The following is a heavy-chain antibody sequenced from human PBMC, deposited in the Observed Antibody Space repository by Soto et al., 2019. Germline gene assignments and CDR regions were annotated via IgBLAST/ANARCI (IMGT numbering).Heavy chain of an antibody. CDR1: GFTFSSYS. CDR2: ISSSSSYI. V-gene: IGHV3-21*01. J-gene: IGHJ4*02. Sequence: GGSLRLSCAASGFTFSSYSMNWVRQAPGKGLEWVSSISSSSSYIYYADSVKGRFTISRDNAKNSLYLQMNSLRAEDTAVYYCARGEWLVETYDYWGQGTLVTVSS. CDR3: ARGEWLVETYDY. D-gene: IGHD6-19*01.